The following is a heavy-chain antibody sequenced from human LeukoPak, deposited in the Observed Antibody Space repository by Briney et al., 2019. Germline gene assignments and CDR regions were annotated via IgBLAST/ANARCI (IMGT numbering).Heavy chain of an antibody. CDR2: ISYDGSNK. CDR1: GFTFSSYG. CDR3: AKQGEDYRSYDY. V-gene: IGHV3-30*18. Sequence: GRSLRLSCAASGFTFSSYGMHWVRQAPGKGLEWVAVISYDGSNKYYADSVKGRFTISRDNSKNTLYLQMNSLRAEDTAVYYCAKQGEDYRSYDYWGQGTLVTVSS. D-gene: IGHD4-11*01. J-gene: IGHJ4*02.